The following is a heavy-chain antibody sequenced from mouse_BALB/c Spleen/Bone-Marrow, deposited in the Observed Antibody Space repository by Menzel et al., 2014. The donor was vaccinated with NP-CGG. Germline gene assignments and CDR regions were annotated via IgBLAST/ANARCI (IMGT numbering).Heavy chain of an antibody. J-gene: IGHJ4*01. CDR1: GYTFTSYW. CDR2: IYPGDGDT. Sequence: VQLQQSGAELARPGASVKLSCKASGYTFTSYWMQWVKQRPGQGLEWIGAIYPGDGDTRYTQKFKGKATLTADKSSSTAYMQLSSLASEDSAVYYCARGGWDEDYAMDYWGQGTSVTVSS. CDR3: ARGGWDEDYAMDY. D-gene: IGHD4-1*01. V-gene: IGHV1-87*01.